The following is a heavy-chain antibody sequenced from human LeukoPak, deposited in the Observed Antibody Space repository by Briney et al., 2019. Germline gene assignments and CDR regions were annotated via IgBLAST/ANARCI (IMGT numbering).Heavy chain of an antibody. Sequence: GGSLRLSCAASGFTFSSYAMSWVRQAPGKGLEWVSAISGSGGSTYYADSVKGRFTISRDNAKNSLYLQMNSLRAEDTAVYYCARSLGQFDYWGQGTLVTVSS. CDR1: GFTFSSYA. J-gene: IGHJ4*02. V-gene: IGHV3-23*01. CDR2: ISGSGGST. CDR3: ARSLGQFDY.